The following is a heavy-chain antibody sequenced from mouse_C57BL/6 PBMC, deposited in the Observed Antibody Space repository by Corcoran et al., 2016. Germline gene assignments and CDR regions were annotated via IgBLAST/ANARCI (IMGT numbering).Heavy chain of an antibody. CDR3: ARRDYYGSRPFDY. V-gene: IGHV1-18*01. CDR2: INPNNGGT. Sequence: EVQLQQSGPELVKPGASVKIPCKASGYTFTDYNMDWVKQSHGKSLEWIGDINPNNGGTIYNQKFKGKATWTVDKSSSTAYMELRSLTSEDTAVYYCARRDYYGSRPFDYWGQGTTLTVSS. J-gene: IGHJ2*01. D-gene: IGHD1-1*01. CDR1: GYTFTDYN.